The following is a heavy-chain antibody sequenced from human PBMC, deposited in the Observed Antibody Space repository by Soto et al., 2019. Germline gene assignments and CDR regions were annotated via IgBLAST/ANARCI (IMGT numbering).Heavy chain of an antibody. V-gene: IGHV1-18*01. CDR3: ARVHVVVPAAASKWFDF. J-gene: IGHJ5*01. Sequence: GASVKVSCKASGYTFTSYGISWVRQAPGQGFEWMGWISAYNGNTNYAQKLQGRVTMTTDTSTSTAYMELRSLRSDDTAVYYCARVHVVVPAAASKWFDFWGQGTLVTVSS. D-gene: IGHD2-2*01. CDR2: ISAYNGNT. CDR1: GYTFTSYG.